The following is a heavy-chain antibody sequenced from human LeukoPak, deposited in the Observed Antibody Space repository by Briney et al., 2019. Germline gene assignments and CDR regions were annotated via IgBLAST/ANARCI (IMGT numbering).Heavy chain of an antibody. CDR3: AKDLATTAPGGYFDY. Sequence: PGGSLRLSCAASGFTFSSYGMHWVRQAPGKGLEWVAFIRYDGSNKYYADSVKGGFTISRDNSKNTLYLQMNSLRAEDTAVYYCAKDLATTAPGGYFDYWGQGTLVTVSS. J-gene: IGHJ4*02. CDR1: GFTFSSYG. CDR2: IRYDGSNK. V-gene: IGHV3-30*02. D-gene: IGHD4-11*01.